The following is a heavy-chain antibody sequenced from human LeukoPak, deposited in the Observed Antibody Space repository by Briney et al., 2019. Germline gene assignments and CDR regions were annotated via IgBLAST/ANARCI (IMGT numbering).Heavy chain of an antibody. D-gene: IGHD3-10*01. V-gene: IGHV1-69*06. Sequence: ASVKVSCKASGYSFTSYDINCVRQATGQGLECMGGIIPIFGTANYAQKFQGRVTITADKSTSTAYMELSSLRSEDTAVYYCASGPSDYYGSGSYSVYWGQGTLVTVSS. CDR2: IIPIFGTA. CDR3: ASGPSDYYGSGSYSVY. CDR1: GYSFTSYD. J-gene: IGHJ4*02.